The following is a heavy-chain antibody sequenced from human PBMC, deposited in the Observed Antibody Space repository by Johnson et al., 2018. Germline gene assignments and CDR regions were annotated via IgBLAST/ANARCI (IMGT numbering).Heavy chain of an antibody. J-gene: IGHJ3*02. V-gene: IGHV5-51*01. CDR1: GYSFTSYW. CDR2: ISPGDYDT. Sequence: VQLQESGAEVKEPGESLKISCKGSGYSFTSYWVAWVRQMPGKGLECLGIISPGDYDTRYIPSFQGQATISADKSVSTAYLQWSSLKASDTALCYCARHSMVRGTDGFDIWGQGTMVTVSS. D-gene: IGHD3-10*01. CDR3: ARHSMVRGTDGFDI.